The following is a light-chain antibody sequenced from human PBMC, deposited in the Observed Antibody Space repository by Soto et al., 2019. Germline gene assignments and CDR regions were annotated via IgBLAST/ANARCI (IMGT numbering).Light chain of an antibody. CDR2: GAS. CDR3: QQYGSSSLT. V-gene: IGKV3-20*01. J-gene: IGKJ4*01. Sequence: EIVLTQSPGGVSLSPGERATLSCRASQSVSGSYLAWYQQKPGQAPRLLIYGASTRATGIPDRFSGSGSGTDFTLPISRLEPEDVAVYYCQQYGSSSLTFGGGTKVEI. CDR1: QSVSGSY.